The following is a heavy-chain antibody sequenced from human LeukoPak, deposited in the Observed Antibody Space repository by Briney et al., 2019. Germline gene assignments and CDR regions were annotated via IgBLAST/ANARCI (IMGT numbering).Heavy chain of an antibody. J-gene: IGHJ4*02. D-gene: IGHD3-22*01. CDR1: GYSFISHW. CDR3: ARPQYYDSSGYYY. CDR2: IYPGDSDT. Sequence: HGESLKISCKGSGYSFISHWIGWVRQVPGKGLEWMGIIYPGDSDTRYSPAFEGQVTMSVDKSISTAYLQWSSLKASDTAMYYCARPQYYDSSGYYYWGQGTLVTVSS. V-gene: IGHV5-51*01.